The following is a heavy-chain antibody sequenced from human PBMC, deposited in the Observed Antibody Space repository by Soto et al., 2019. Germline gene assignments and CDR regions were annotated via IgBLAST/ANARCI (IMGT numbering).Heavy chain of an antibody. Sequence: SETLSLTCSVSGAALNSGSYYWSWIRQVPGKGLEWIGHIYVTGAVDYNPSLRDRITISQDTSERQFSLNLRLVTAADTAVYYCARLRIATNNYKWFDPWGPGTLVTVSS. CDR2: IYVTGAV. J-gene: IGHJ5*02. V-gene: IGHV4-31*03. D-gene: IGHD2-21*01. CDR1: GAALNSGSYY. CDR3: ARLRIATNNYKWFDP.